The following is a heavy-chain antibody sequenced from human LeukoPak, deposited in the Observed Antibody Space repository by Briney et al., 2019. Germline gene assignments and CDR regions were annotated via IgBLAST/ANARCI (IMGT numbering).Heavy chain of an antibody. D-gene: IGHD1-1*01. Sequence: GGSLRLSCAASGFSVSNNYMNWVRQAPGKGLEWVSVIFSGGSTYYADSVKGRFTISRDNSKNTLYLQMNSLRAEDTAVYYCARGQNVPAWGQGTLVTVSS. CDR1: GFSVSNNY. CDR2: IFSGGST. J-gene: IGHJ4*02. V-gene: IGHV3-53*01. CDR3: ARGQNVPA.